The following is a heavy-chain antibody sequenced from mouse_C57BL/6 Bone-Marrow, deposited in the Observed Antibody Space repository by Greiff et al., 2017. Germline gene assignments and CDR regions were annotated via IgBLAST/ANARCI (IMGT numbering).Heavy chain of an antibody. D-gene: IGHD2-3*01. V-gene: IGHV1-81*01. J-gene: IGHJ3*01. CDR2: IYPRSGNN. Sequence: QVQLQQSGAELARPGASVKLSCKASGYTFTSYGISWVKQRTGQGLEWIGEIYPRSGNNYYNEKFKGKATLTADNSSSTAYMELRSLTSEDSAVYFCARWVYDGYYGFAYWGQGTLGTVSA. CDR3: ARWVYDGYYGFAY. CDR1: GYTFTSYG.